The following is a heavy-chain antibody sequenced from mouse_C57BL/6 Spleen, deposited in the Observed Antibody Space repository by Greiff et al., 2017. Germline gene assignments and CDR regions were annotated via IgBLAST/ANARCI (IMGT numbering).Heavy chain of an antibody. Sequence: VKLVESGPGLVQPSQSLSITCTVSGFSLTSYGVHWVRQSPGKGLEWLGVIWSGGSTDYNAAFISRLSISKDNSKSQVFFKMNSLQADDTAIYYCARSYDYDVVYYYAMDYWGQGTSVTVSS. CDR3: ARSYDYDVVYYYAMDY. CDR1: GFSLTSYG. CDR2: IWSGGST. V-gene: IGHV2-2*01. J-gene: IGHJ4*01. D-gene: IGHD2-4*01.